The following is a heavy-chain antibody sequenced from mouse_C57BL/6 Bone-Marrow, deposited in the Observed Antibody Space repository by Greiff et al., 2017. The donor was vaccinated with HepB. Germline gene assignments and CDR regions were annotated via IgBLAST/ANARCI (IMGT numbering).Heavy chain of an antibody. Sequence: VMLVESGAELARPGASVKLSCKASGYTFTSYGISWVKQRTGQGLEWIGEIYPRSGNTYYNEKFKGKATLTADKSSSTAYMELRSLTSEDSAVYFCAVGIYYGPYYAMDYWGQGTSVTVSS. J-gene: IGHJ4*01. CDR2: IYPRSGNT. V-gene: IGHV1-81*01. CDR1: GYTFTSYG. CDR3: AVGIYYGPYYAMDY. D-gene: IGHD2-1*01.